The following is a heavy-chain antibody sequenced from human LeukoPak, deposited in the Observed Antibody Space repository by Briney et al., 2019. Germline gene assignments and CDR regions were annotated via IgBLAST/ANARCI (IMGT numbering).Heavy chain of an antibody. J-gene: IGHJ4*02. CDR2: IYYSGST. Sequence: SETLSLTCTVSGGSISSYYWSWIRQPPGKGLEWIGYIYYSGSTNYNPSLKSRVTISVDTSKNQFSLKLSSVTAADTAVYYCARDSGEDEYSSSSGHPRPFDYWGQGTLVTVSS. V-gene: IGHV4-59*01. CDR1: GGSISSYY. D-gene: IGHD6-6*01. CDR3: ARDSGEDEYSSSSGHPRPFDY.